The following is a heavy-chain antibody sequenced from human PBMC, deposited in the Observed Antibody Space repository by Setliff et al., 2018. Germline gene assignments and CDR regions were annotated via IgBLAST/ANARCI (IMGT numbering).Heavy chain of an antibody. CDR3: ARDLQKSCY. J-gene: IGHJ4*02. CDR1: GFIXXXYH. CDR2: XXXXXSLT. Sequence: GGSLRLSGAASGFIXXXYHMHWVXXXXGXXXXXXXXXXXXXSLTXXADSVKGRITISRDSAKNTVYLQMNSLGAEDTAVYYCARDLQKSCYWGQGTLVTVSS. V-gene: IGHV3-74*01.